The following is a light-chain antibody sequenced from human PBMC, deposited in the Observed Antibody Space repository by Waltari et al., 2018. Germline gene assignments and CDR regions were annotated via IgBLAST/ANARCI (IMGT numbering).Light chain of an antibody. CDR2: GAS. V-gene: IGKV4-1*01. CDR1: QSVLSRSYIKNY. J-gene: IGKJ3*01. Sequence: DIVMPQSPDSLAVSLGDRATINCKSTQSVLSRSYIKNYLGWFQQKAGKAPKLLIYGASIRETGVPDRFSGSGSGTDFTLTISSLEAEDVAVYYCLQDYTSPLTFGPGTKVDI. CDR3: LQDYTSPLT.